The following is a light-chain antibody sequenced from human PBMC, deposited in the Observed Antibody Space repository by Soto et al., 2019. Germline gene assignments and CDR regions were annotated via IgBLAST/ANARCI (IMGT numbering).Light chain of an antibody. CDR2: AAS. V-gene: IGKV1-39*01. J-gene: IGKJ1*01. Sequence: DIQMTQSPSSLSASVGERVTITCRASQNIGVYLNWYQHKPWKAPKLLIYAASSLQSGVSSRFSGSGSATDFTPTISSLLPKDFATYYCHQSHSVPGTFGQGTKVEIK. CDR3: HQSHSVPGT. CDR1: QNIGVY.